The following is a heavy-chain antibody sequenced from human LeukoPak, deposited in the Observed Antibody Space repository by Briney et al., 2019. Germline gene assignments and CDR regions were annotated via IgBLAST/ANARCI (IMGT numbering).Heavy chain of an antibody. CDR2: ISAYNGNT. J-gene: IGHJ6*02. CDR3: ARAGTRSYYYYYGMDV. CDR1: GYTFTSYG. D-gene: IGHD6-13*01. V-gene: IGHV1-18*01. Sequence: GASVKVFCKASGYTFTSYGISWVRQAPGQGLEWMGWISAYNGNTNYAQKLQGRVTMTTDTSTSTAYMELRSLRSDDTAVYYCARAGTRSYYYYYGMDVWGQGTTVTVSS.